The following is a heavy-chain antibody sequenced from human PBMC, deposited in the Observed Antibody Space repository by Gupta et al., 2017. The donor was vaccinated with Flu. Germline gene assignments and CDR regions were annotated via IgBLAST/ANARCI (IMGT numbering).Heavy chain of an antibody. CDR1: GFPFTKAW. Sequence: EVQLVESGGDLVKPGGSLRLSCAASGFPFTKAWMSWVRPAPGKGLEWVGRIKSKTDGGTIDYAAPVKGRFTISRDDSKNTVYLQMNSLKTEDTAVYYCTTDGGIAVRPMFDYWGQGALVTVSA. CDR2: IKSKTDGGTI. J-gene: IGHJ4*02. CDR3: TTDGGIAVRPMFDY. V-gene: IGHV3-15*01. D-gene: IGHD6-6*01.